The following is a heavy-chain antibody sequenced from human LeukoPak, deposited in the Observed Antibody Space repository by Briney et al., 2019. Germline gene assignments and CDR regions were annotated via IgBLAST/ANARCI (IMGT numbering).Heavy chain of an antibody. Sequence: PGGSLRLSCAASGFTFSSYAMGWVRQAPGKGLEWVSAISGSGGSTYYADSVKGRFTISRDNSKNTLYLQMNSLRAEDTAVYYCAKADCSSTSCYIIDYWGQETLVTVSS. CDR2: ISGSGGST. V-gene: IGHV3-23*01. J-gene: IGHJ4*02. D-gene: IGHD2-2*02. CDR3: AKADCSSTSCYIIDY. CDR1: GFTFSSYA.